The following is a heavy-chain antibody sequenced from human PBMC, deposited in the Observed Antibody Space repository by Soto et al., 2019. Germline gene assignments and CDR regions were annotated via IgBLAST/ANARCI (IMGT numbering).Heavy chain of an antibody. CDR2: IRSKAYGGTK. V-gene: IGHV3-49*03. D-gene: IGHD2-15*01. Sequence: GGSLRLSCTASGFTFGDYAMSWFRQAPGKGLEWVGFIRSKAYGGTKEYAASVKGRFTISRDDSKSIAYLQMNSLKTEDTAVYYCTRDGEWCSGGSCYSWFDPWGQGTLVTVSS. CDR1: GFTFGDYA. CDR3: TRDGEWCSGGSCYSWFDP. J-gene: IGHJ5*02.